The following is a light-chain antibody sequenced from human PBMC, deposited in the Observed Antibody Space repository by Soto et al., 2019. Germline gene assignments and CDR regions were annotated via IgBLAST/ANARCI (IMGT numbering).Light chain of an antibody. Sequence: QSALTQPRSVSGSPGQSVTISCTGTSSDVGGYNYVSWYQQHPGKAPKVMIYDVSERPSGVPDRFSGSKSGNTASLSISGLQADDEADYYCCSYAGSPMYVFGTGAKVSVL. CDR1: SSDVGGYNY. CDR2: DVS. V-gene: IGLV2-11*01. CDR3: CSYAGSPMYV. J-gene: IGLJ1*01.